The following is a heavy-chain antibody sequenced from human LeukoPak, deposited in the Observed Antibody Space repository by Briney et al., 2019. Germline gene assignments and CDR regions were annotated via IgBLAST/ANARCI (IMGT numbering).Heavy chain of an antibody. CDR1: RFTFSSYW. D-gene: IGHD1-26*01. CDR3: ALCSGSYFGSLDY. CDR2: INSDGSSI. Sequence: GGSLRLSCAASRFTFSSYWMHWIRQAPGKGLVWVSRINSDGSSIAYADSVRGRFTISRDNAKNTLYLEMNSLRAADTAVYYCALCSGSYFGSLDYWGQGTLVTVSS. V-gene: IGHV3-74*01. J-gene: IGHJ4*02.